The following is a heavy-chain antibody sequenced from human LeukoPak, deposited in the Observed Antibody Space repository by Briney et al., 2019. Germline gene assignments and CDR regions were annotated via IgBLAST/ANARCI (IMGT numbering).Heavy chain of an antibody. V-gene: IGHV3-7*03. D-gene: IGHD3-3*01. Sequence: GGSLRLSCAVSGFTFSSYWMSWVRRAPGRGLEWVANIKQDGSEKYYVDSVKGRFTISRDDAKNSLYLQMNSLRAEDTAVYYCARDWRFFRGLDYWGQGTLVTVSS. CDR3: ARDWRFFRGLDY. CDR1: GFTFSSYW. J-gene: IGHJ4*02. CDR2: IKQDGSEK.